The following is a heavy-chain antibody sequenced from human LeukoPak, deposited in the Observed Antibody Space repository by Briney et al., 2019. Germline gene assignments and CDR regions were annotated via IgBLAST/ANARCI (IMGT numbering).Heavy chain of an antibody. V-gene: IGHV3-48*01. J-gene: IGHJ5*02. CDR3: AREGSGIAAAGTRDNWFDP. CDR1: GFTFSSYS. D-gene: IGHD6-13*01. Sequence: PGGSLRFSCAASGFTFSSYSMNWVRQAPGKGLEWVSYISSSSSTIYYADSVKGRFTISRDNAKNPLYLQMNSLRAEDTAVYYCAREGSGIAAAGTRDNWFDPWGQGTLVTVSS. CDR2: ISSSSSTI.